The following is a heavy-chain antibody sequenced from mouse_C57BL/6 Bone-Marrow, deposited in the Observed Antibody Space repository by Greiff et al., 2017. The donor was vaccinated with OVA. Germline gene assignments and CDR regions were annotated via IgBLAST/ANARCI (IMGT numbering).Heavy chain of an antibody. CDR1: GYTFTSYG. V-gene: IGHV1-81*01. D-gene: IGHD2-3*01. CDR3: ARSPYDGYPFAY. Sequence: QVQLQQPGAELARPGASVKLSCKASGYTFTSYGISWVKQRTGQGLEWIGEIYPRSGNTYYNEKFKGKATLTADKSSSPAYMELRRLTSEDSAVYFCARSPYDGYPFAYWGQGTLVTVSA. CDR2: IYPRSGNT. J-gene: IGHJ3*01.